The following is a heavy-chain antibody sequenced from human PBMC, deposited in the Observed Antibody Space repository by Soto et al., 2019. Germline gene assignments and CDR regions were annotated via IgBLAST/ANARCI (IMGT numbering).Heavy chain of an antibody. Sequence: GGSLRLSCAASGFTFSSYGMHWVRQAPGKGLEWVAVISYDGSTIYYADSVKGRFTISRDNAKNSLYLQMNSLRAEDTAVYYCARSFDSSGYYYVPDYWGQGTLVTVSS. D-gene: IGHD3-22*01. J-gene: IGHJ4*02. CDR3: ARSFDSSGYYYVPDY. CDR1: GFTFSSYG. V-gene: IGHV3-30*03. CDR2: ISYDGSTI.